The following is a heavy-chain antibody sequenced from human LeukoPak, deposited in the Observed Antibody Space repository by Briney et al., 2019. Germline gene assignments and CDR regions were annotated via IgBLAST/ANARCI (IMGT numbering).Heavy chain of an antibody. CDR1: GGSISSYY. J-gene: IGHJ6*03. Sequence: SETLSLTCTVSGGSISSYYWSWIRQPPGKGLEWIGYIYYSGSTNYNPSLKSRVTISVDTSKNQFSLKLSSVTAADTAVYYCARGSDSGSYPYYYYMDVWGEGTTVTVSS. D-gene: IGHD1-26*01. CDR2: IYYSGST. V-gene: IGHV4-59*01. CDR3: ARGSDSGSYPYYYYMDV.